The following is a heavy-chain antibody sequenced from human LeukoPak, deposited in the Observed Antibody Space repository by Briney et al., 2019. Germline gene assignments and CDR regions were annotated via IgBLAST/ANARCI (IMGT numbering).Heavy chain of an antibody. V-gene: IGHV1-69*13. CDR3: ARDYYDSSGYYLDWFDP. CDR2: IIPIFGTA. J-gene: IGHJ5*02. D-gene: IGHD3-22*01. CDR1: GGTLSSYA. Sequence: SVKVSCKASGGTLSSYAISWVRQAPGQGLEWMGGIIPIFGTANYAQKFQGRVTITADESTSTAYMELSSLRSEDTAVYYCARDYYDSSGYYLDWFDPWDQGTLVTVSS.